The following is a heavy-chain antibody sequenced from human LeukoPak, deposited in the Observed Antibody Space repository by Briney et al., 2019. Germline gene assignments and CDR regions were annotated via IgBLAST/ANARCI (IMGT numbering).Heavy chain of an antibody. D-gene: IGHD1-26*01. CDR1: GYTFIGYY. V-gene: IGHV1-2*02. CDR3: AREISGSYWY. Sequence: ASVKVSCKASGYTFIGYYMHWVRQAPGQGLEWMGWINPKSGGTNYAQKFQGRVTMTRDTSITTVYMEVSSLTSDDTAVYYCAREISGSYWYWGQGTLVTVSS. CDR2: INPKSGGT. J-gene: IGHJ4*02.